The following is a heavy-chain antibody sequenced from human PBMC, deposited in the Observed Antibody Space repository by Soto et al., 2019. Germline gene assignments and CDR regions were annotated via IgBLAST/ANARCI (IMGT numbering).Heavy chain of an antibody. CDR1: GYTFTSYG. J-gene: IGHJ6*02. V-gene: IGHV1-18*01. D-gene: IGHD3-3*01. CDR3: ARHCPYYDFWPVLSPYSYGMDV. CDR2: ISAYNGNT. Sequence: GASVKVSCKASGYTFTSYGISWVRQAPGQGLEWMGWISAYNGNTNYAQKLQGRVTMTTDTPTSTAYMELRSLRSDDTAVYYCARHCPYYDFWPVLSPYSYGMDVWGQGTTVTVSS.